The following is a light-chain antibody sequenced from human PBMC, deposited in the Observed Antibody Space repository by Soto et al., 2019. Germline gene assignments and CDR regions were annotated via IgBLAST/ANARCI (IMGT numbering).Light chain of an antibody. CDR1: QDISNY. V-gene: IGKV1-33*01. J-gene: IGKJ4*01. CDR2: DAS. Sequence: DIQMTQSPSSLSASVGDRVTITCQASQDISNYLNWYQQKPGKAPKLLIYDASNLETGVPSRFSGSGSVTDFTFTISSLQPEDIATYYCQQYDNLPLTFGRGTKVEIK. CDR3: QQYDNLPLT.